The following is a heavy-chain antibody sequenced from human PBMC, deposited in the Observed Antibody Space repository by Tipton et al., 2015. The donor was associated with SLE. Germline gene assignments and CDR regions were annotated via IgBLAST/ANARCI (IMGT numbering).Heavy chain of an antibody. Sequence: TLSFTCTVSGGSISSYYWSWIRQPAGKGLEWIGRIYTSGSTYYNPSLKSRVTISVDTSKNQFSLKLSSVTAADTAVYYCAGGIAAAGPSYYYYGMDVWGQGTTVTVSS. D-gene: IGHD6-13*01. J-gene: IGHJ6*02. V-gene: IGHV4-4*07. CDR3: AGGIAAAGPSYYYYGMDV. CDR1: GGSISSYY. CDR2: IYTSGST.